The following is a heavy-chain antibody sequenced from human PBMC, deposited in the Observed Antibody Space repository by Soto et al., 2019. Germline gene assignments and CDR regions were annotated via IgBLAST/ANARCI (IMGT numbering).Heavy chain of an antibody. CDR3: AVVSDYYYYYGMDV. CDR2: IYHSGST. D-gene: IGHD2-2*01. Sequence: SETLSLTCAVSGYSISSGYYWGGIRQPPGKGLEWIGSIYHSGSTYYNPSLKSRVTISVDTSKNQFSLKLSSVTAADTAVYYCAVVSDYYYYYGMDVWGQGTTVTVSS. J-gene: IGHJ6*02. V-gene: IGHV4-38-2*01. CDR1: GYSISSGYY.